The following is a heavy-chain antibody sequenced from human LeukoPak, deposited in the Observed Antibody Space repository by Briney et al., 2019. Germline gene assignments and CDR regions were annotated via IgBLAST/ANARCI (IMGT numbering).Heavy chain of an antibody. J-gene: IGHJ2*01. CDR2: INDSGTT. CDR3: VREDWYFDI. Sequence: SETLSLTCTLYGASFYDYYWTWIRQSPGKGLEWIGEINDSGTTKYSPSLGSRVTISLDTSKNQFSLKLTSVAAADTGVYYCVREDWYFDIWCRGTLVIVAS. CDR1: GASFYDYY. V-gene: IGHV4-34*01.